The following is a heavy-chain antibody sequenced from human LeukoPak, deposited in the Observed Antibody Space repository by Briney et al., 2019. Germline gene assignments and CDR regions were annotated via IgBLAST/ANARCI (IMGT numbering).Heavy chain of an antibody. D-gene: IGHD6-13*01. V-gene: IGHV4-4*07. CDR1: GGSISDYY. Sequence: SETLSLTCTVSGGSISDYYWNWIRQPAGKRLEWIGRIFSSGTTNYNPSLKSRATLSVDPPKNQYSLKLTSVTAADTAVYYCARGSSSWYLDWFDPWGPGTLVTVSS. CDR2: IFSSGTT. J-gene: IGHJ5*02. CDR3: ARGSSSWYLDWFDP.